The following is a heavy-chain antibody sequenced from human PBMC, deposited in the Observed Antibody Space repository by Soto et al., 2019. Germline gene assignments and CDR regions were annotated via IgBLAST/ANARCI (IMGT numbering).Heavy chain of an antibody. CDR1: GDTSTSYY. CDR2: IHNSGTS. J-gene: IGHJ4*02. D-gene: IGHD3-22*01. CDR3: VREANYDRSGYLLDL. V-gene: IGHV4-59*01. Sequence: SETLSLTCTVSGDTSTSYYWGWIRQAPGKGLEWIGHIHNSGTSTHNPSLNGRVTISIDMSKKQFSLKMSSVTAADTAMYYCVREANYDRSGYLLDLWGQGTLVTVS.